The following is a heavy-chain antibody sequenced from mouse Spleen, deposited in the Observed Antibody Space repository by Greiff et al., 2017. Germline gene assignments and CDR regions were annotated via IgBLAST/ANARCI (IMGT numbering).Heavy chain of an antibody. D-gene: IGHD1-1*01. CDR3: ERARNYYSSSLFDY. Sequence: EVQLQQSGPELVKPGASVKISCKASGYTFTDYYMNWVKQSHGKSLEWIGDINPNNGGTNYNQKFKGKATLTVDKSSSTAYMELRSLTSEDYAVYYYERARNYYSSSLFDYWGQGTTLTVSS. CDR1: GYTFTDYY. J-gene: IGHJ2*01. V-gene: IGHV1-26*01. CDR2: INPNNGGT.